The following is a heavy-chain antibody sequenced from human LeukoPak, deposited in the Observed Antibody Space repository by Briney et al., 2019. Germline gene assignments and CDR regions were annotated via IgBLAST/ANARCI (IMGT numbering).Heavy chain of an antibody. CDR3: ARGIRGEVRVFYYYYYMDV. CDR2: IYTSGST. CDR1: GGSISSYY. D-gene: IGHD3-10*01. J-gene: IGHJ6*03. Sequence: SETLSLTCTVSGGSISSYYWSWIRQPAGKGLEWIGRIYTSGSTNYNPSLKSRVTMSVDTSKNQFSLKLSSVTAADTAVYYCARGIRGEVRVFYYYYYMDVWGKGTTVTVSS. V-gene: IGHV4-4*07.